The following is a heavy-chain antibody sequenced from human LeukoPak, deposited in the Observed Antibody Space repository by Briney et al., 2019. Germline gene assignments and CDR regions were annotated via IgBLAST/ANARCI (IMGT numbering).Heavy chain of an antibody. CDR3: ARSGGDYLNQVAY. V-gene: IGHV3-48*01. J-gene: IGHJ4*02. CDR1: GFTFSSYS. D-gene: IGHD4-17*01. CDR2: ISSSGSPT. Sequence: GGSLRLSCAASGFTFSSYSMNWVRQAPGKGLGWVSYISSSGSPTYYADSVKGRFTISRDNAKNSLYLQMNSLRAEDTAVYYCARSGGDYLNQVAYWGQGTLVTVSS.